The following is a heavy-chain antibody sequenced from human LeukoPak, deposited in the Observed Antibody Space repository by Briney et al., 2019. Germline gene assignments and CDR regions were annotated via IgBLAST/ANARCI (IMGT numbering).Heavy chain of an antibody. V-gene: IGHV1-2*02. J-gene: IGHJ6*02. CDR3: ARDKVDTFDYYYYGMDV. CDR2: INPNSGGT. CDR1: GYTFTGYY. Sequence: GASVKVSCKASGYTFTGYYMHWVRQAPGQGLEWMGWINPNSGGTNYAQKFRGRVTMTRDTPISTAYMELSRLRSDDTAVYYCARDKVDTFDYYYYGMDVWGQGTTVTVSS. D-gene: IGHD2-2*02.